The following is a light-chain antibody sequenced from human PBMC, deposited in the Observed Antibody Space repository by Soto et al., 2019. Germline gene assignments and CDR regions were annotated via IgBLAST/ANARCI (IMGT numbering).Light chain of an antibody. Sequence: EIVITQCPASLSVSPGERARLSCRACQSVSSNFAWYQQNPVAWYQQKTGQAPRLLIYGASTRATGVPARFSGSGYGTEFNLTISSLQSEDFAVYYCQQYDNWPRTFGQGTKVDIK. CDR1: QSVSSN. V-gene: IGKV3-15*01. CDR3: QQYDNWPRT. J-gene: IGKJ1*01. CDR2: GAS.